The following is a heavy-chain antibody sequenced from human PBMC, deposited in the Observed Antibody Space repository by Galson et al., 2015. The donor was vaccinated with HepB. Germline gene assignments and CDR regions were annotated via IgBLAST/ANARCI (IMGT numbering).Heavy chain of an antibody. J-gene: IGHJ4*02. CDR3: ALNCDF. CDR1: GFTISNYS. V-gene: IGHV3-48*01. CDR2: ISSSSRTI. Sequence: SLRLSCAASGFTISNYSMNWVRQAPGKGLEWVSYISSSSRTIFYADSVKGRFTVSRDNAKNSLYLELSGLRPDDTAFYYCALNCDFGGQRMLVTVTS.